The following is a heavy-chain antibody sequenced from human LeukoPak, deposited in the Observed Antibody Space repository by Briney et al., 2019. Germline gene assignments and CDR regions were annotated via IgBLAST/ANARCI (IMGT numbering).Heavy chain of an antibody. Sequence: ASLKVSCKASGYTFTSYYMHWVRQAPGQGLEWMGIINPSGGSTSYAQKFQGRVTMTRDTSTSTVYMELSSLRSEDTAVYYCARERGTLDIVVVPAAILGYWGQGTLVTVSS. V-gene: IGHV1-46*01. CDR2: INPSGGST. D-gene: IGHD2-2*02. J-gene: IGHJ4*02. CDR3: ARERGTLDIVVVPAAILGY. CDR1: GYTFTSYY.